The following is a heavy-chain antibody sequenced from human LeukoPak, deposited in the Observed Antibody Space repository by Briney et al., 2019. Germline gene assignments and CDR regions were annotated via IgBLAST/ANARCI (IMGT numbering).Heavy chain of an antibody. J-gene: IGHJ4*02. Sequence: SVKVSCKASGGTFSSYAISWVRQAPGQGLEWMGGIIPIFGTANYAQKFQGRVTITTDECTSTAYMELSSLRSEDTAVYYCARSKEKGRDGYNYLDYWGQGTLVTVSS. CDR1: GGTFSSYA. D-gene: IGHD5-24*01. CDR2: IIPIFGTA. CDR3: ARSKEKGRDGYNYLDY. V-gene: IGHV1-69*05.